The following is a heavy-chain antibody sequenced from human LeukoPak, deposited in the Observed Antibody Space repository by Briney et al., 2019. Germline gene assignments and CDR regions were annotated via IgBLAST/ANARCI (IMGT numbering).Heavy chain of an antibody. D-gene: IGHD2-2*02. V-gene: IGHV3-30*02. CDR2: IRYDGSNK. CDR1: GFTFSSYG. J-gene: IGHJ4*02. CDR3: AKNMVPAAIPFDY. Sequence: GGSLRLSCAASGFTFSSYGMHWVRQAPGKGLEWVAFIRYDGSNKYYADSVKGRFTISRDNSKNTLYLQMNSLRAEDTAVYYCAKNMVPAAIPFDYWGQGTLVTVSS.